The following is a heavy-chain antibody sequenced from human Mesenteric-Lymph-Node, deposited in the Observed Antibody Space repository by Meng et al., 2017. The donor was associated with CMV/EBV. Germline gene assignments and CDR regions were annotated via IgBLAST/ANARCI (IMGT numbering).Heavy chain of an antibody. J-gene: IGHJ4*02. D-gene: IGHD3-10*01. CDR1: GFNVRDKY. CDR2: IYRGDNT. CDR3: TGDSVSNPNLDY. Sequence: VLSVESGGGLVQPGGSLRMSCAASGFNVRDKYMSWVRQAPGKGLEWVCIIYRGDNTYYIDSVKDRFTVSRDNSKNTMYLQMNSLRVEDTAVYYCTGDSVSNPNLDYWGQGTLVTVSS. V-gene: IGHV3-66*01.